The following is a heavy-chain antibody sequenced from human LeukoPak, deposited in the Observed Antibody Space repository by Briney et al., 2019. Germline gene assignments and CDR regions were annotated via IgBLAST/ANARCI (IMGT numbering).Heavy chain of an antibody. Sequence: ASVKVSCKASGYTFTSYGISWVRQAPGQGLEWMGWISAYNGNTNYAQKLQGRVTMTTDTSTSTAYMELRSLRSDDTAVYYCAREKYYDSSGYYWGYYFDYWGQGTLVTVSS. V-gene: IGHV1-18*01. CDR3: AREKYYDSSGYYWGYYFDY. CDR2: ISAYNGNT. J-gene: IGHJ4*02. D-gene: IGHD3-22*01. CDR1: GYTFTSYG.